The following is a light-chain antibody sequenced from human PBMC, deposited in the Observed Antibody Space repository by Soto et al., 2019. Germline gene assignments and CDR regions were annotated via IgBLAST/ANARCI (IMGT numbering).Light chain of an antibody. CDR1: SCGMASNS. V-gene: IGLV6-57*03. J-gene: IGLJ2*01. Sequence: NFRLTQPHSVSESPGKTVIISCTRSSCGMASNSVQWYQQRPGSAPSTVIYEDNQRPSGVPDRFSGSTDGSSNSASLTISGLQTEDEADYYCQSYDSTTVVFGGGTKVTVL. CDR3: QSYDSTTVV. CDR2: EDN.